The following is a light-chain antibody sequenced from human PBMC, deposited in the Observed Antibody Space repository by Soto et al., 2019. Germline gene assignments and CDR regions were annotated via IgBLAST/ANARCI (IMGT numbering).Light chain of an antibody. CDR3: QQSYNAPIT. V-gene: IGKV1-39*01. J-gene: IGKJ5*01. CDR2: VAS. CDR1: QNIINY. Sequence: DIQITHSPSSLYVSVRQIVTITCQASQNIINYLNWYQQKPGKAPQLLIYVASRLESGVPSRFSGSGSGTDFTLTISSLQPEDFATYYCQQSYNAPITFGQGTRLEIK.